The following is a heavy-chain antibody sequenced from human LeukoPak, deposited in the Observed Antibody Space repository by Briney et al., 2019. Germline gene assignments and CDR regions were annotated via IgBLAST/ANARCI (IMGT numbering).Heavy chain of an antibody. CDR2: IKQDRSEK. CDR1: GFTFTNYW. V-gene: IGHV3-7*01. D-gene: IGHD5-12*01. CDR3: ARDKGYSGLYYFDY. Sequence: GGSLRLSCAASGFTFTNYWMSWVRQAPGKGLELVANIKQDRSEKYYVDSVKGRFTISRDNAKNSLYLQMNSLRAEDTAVYYCARDKGYSGLYYFDYWGQGTLVTVSS. J-gene: IGHJ4*02.